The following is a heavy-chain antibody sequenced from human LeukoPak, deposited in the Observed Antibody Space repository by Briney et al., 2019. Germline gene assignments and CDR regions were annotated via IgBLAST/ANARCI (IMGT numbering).Heavy chain of an antibody. D-gene: IGHD3-9*01. V-gene: IGHV4-59*11. Sequence: SETLSLTCTVSGGSMNIHSWNWIRQPPGKGLEWIGHIYNSGSTNYNPSLKSRITISIDTSKNQFSLKLSSVTAADTAVYYCARDGAYYDILIGSSLYDAFDIWGQGTMVSVSS. J-gene: IGHJ3*02. CDR1: GGSMNIHS. CDR2: IYNSGST. CDR3: ARDGAYYDILIGSSLYDAFDI.